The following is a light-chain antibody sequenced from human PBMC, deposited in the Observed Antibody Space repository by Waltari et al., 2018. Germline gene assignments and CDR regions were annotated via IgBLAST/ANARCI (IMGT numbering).Light chain of an antibody. Sequence: IQMTQSPSTLSASVGDRITITCRASQRVSRWLAWYQQKPGKAPKLLIDKTSTLESGVPSRFSGSGSGTEFSLTISSLQPDDFATYYCQHYSTYSWTFGQGTKLEIK. CDR1: QRVSRW. CDR3: QHYSTYSWT. CDR2: KTS. J-gene: IGKJ1*01. V-gene: IGKV1-5*03.